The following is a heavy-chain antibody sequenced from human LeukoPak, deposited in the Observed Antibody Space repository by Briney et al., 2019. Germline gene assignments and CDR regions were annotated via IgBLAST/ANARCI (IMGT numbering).Heavy chain of an antibody. V-gene: IGHV3-7*03. D-gene: IGHD3-22*01. CDR3: AKDSGYYGQSIDY. Sequence: GGSLRLSCAASGFAFSAYWMNWVRQTPGKGLEWVANIKPDGSEINYVDSVKGRFTISRDNSKNTLYLQMNSLRAEDTAVYYCAKDSGYYGQSIDYWGQGTLVTVSS. CDR2: IKPDGSEI. CDR1: GFAFSAYW. J-gene: IGHJ4*02.